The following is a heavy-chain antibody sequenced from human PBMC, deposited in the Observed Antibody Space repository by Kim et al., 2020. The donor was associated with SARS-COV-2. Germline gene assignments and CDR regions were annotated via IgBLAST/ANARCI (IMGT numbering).Heavy chain of an antibody. CDR2: IIPIFGTA. D-gene: IGHD1-26*01. V-gene: IGHV1-69*13. CDR1: GGTFSSYA. Sequence: SVKVSCKASGGTFSSYAISWVRQAPGQGLEWMGGIIPIFGTANYAQKFQGRVTITADASTSTAYMELSSLRSEDTAVYYCARARVGATFKGEELDYWGQGTLVTVSS. CDR3: ARARVGATFKGEELDY. J-gene: IGHJ4*02.